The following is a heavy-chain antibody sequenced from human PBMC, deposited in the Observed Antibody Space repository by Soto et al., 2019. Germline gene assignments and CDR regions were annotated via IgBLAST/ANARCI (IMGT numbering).Heavy chain of an antibody. D-gene: IGHD4-17*01. Sequence: ASVKVSCKASGYTFTSYGISWVQQAPGQGLEWMGWISAYNGNTNYAQKLQGRVTMTTDTSTSTAYMELRSLRSDDTAVYYCAREVTSPDYGDYFDYWGQGTLVTVSS. CDR2: ISAYNGNT. CDR3: AREVTSPDYGDYFDY. J-gene: IGHJ4*02. CDR1: GYTFTSYG. V-gene: IGHV1-18*01.